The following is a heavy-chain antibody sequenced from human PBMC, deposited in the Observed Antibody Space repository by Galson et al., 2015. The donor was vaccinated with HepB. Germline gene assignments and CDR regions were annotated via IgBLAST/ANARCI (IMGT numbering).Heavy chain of an antibody. CDR1: GFTFSDYY. Sequence: SLRLSCAATGFTFSDYYMTWIRQAPGKGLEWVSVISNSGDYTDYADSVKGRFAISRDNAKNSLYLQMNSLRVVDTAVYYCVRTSGSNFNELWDCGQGTLVTVSS. D-gene: IGHD3-10*01. CDR3: VRTSGSNFNELWD. J-gene: IGHJ4*02. CDR2: ISNSGDYT. V-gene: IGHV3-11*06.